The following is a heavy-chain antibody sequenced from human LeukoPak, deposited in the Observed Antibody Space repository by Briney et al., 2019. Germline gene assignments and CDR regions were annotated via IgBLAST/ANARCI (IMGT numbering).Heavy chain of an antibody. Sequence: PSETLSLTCTVSGDSISSSSYYWGWIRQPPGKGLEWIGSIYYSGSTYYNPSLKSRVTISADTSKNQFSLKLNSVTAADTAVYYCARGAEHQLLTWFDPWGQGTLVTVSS. CDR3: ARGAEHQLLTWFDP. V-gene: IGHV4-39*07. CDR1: GDSISSSSYY. J-gene: IGHJ5*02. CDR2: IYYSGST. D-gene: IGHD2-2*01.